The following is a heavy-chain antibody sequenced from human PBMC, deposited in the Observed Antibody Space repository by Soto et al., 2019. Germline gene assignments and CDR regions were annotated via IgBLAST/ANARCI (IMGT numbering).Heavy chain of an antibody. Sequence: PSETLSLTCTVSGGSISGGDYYWTWIRQHPGKGLEWIGYIYYSGSTYYNPSLKSRVTISVDTSKNQFSLKLSSVTAADTAVYYCAREMNDILTGYYPLFNWFDPWGQGTLVTVSS. D-gene: IGHD3-9*01. J-gene: IGHJ5*02. CDR1: GGSISGGDYY. CDR3: AREMNDILTGYYPLFNWFDP. V-gene: IGHV4-31*03. CDR2: IYYSGST.